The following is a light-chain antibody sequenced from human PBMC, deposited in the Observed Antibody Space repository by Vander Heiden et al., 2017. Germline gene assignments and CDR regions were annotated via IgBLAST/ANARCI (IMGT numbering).Light chain of an antibody. CDR1: QSISSW. CDR3: QQYNNYSLT. CDR2: KAS. V-gene: IGKV1-5*03. Sequence: DIQMTQSPSTLSASVGDRVTITRRASQSISSWLAWYQQKPEKAPRVLNYKASSLESGVPSMFSGSRSGTEFTLTISSLQPDDFATYYCQQYNNYSLTFGQGTKVEIK. J-gene: IGKJ1*01.